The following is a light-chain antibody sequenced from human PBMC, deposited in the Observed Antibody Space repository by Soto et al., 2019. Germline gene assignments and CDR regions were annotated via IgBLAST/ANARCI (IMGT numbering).Light chain of an antibody. CDR3: QQYNNWPIT. J-gene: IGKJ5*01. CDR2: GAS. CDR1: QSVSSN. V-gene: IGKV3-15*01. Sequence: EIVMTQSPATLSVSPGERATLSCRASQSVSSNLAWYQQKPGQAPRLLIYGASTRPTGIPARFSGSGSGTEFTLNITSLESEDFAVYYCQQYNNWPITFGQGTRLDIK.